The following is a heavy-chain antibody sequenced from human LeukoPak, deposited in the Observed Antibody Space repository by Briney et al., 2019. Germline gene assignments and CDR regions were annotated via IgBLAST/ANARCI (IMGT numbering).Heavy chain of an antibody. V-gene: IGHV3-7*02. Sequence: PGRSLRLSCAASGFIFSSFGMHWVRQAPGKGLEWVANIKEDGTVKYYVESVKGRFTISRDNAKNSLFLQMNSLRAEDTAVYYCAASITMFDYWGQGTLVTVSS. CDR3: AASITMFDY. D-gene: IGHD3-3*01. CDR1: GFIFSSFG. CDR2: IKEDGTVK. J-gene: IGHJ4*02.